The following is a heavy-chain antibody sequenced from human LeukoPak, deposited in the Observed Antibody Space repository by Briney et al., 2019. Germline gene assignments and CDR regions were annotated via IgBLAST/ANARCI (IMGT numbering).Heavy chain of an antibody. V-gene: IGHV4-34*01. CDR2: INHSGST. J-gene: IGHJ6*02. CDR3: ARGGHYDSSGYYYGYYYGMDV. D-gene: IGHD3-22*01. Sequence: PSETLSLTCAVYGESFSGYCWSWIRQPPGKGLEWIGEINHSGSTNYNPSLKSRVTISVDTSKNQFSLKLSSVTAADTAVYYCARGGHYDSSGYYYGYYYGMDVWGQGTTVTVSS. CDR1: GESFSGYC.